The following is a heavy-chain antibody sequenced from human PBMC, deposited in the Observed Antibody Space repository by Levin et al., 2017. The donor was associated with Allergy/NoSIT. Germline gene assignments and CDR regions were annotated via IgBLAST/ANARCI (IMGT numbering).Heavy chain of an antibody. V-gene: IGHV3-30*04. J-gene: IGHJ4*02. CDR2: ISSDGRNI. D-gene: IGHD6-13*01. CDR1: GFSFSSYA. CDR3: ARILGWDIAAGGGDY. Sequence: GGSLRLSCEVSGFSFSSYAMHWVRQAPGKGLEWVAVISSDGRNIYYADSVKGRFTISRDNSKNTVYLQMNSLTVEDTAVYNCARILGWDIAAGGGDYWGQGTLVTVSS.